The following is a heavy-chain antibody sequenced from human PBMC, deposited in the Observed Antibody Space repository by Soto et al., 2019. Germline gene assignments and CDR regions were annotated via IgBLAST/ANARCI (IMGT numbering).Heavy chain of an antibody. CDR2: ISYSGGT. D-gene: IGHD3-10*01. CDR1: GGSISIGGYY. Sequence: SETLSLTCTVSGGSISIGGYYWSWIRQHPGKGLEWIGYISYSGGTYYNPSLKSRVTISVDTSKNQFSLKLSSVTAADTAVYYCARQSSYYYASGSYYRPQDEWGQGTLVTVSS. V-gene: IGHV4-31*03. J-gene: IGHJ4*02. CDR3: ARQSSYYYASGSYYRPQDE.